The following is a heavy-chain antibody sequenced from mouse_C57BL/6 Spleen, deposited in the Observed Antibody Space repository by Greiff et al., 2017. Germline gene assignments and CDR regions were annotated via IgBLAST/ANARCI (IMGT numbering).Heavy chain of an antibody. CDR1: GYTFSSYG. J-gene: IGHJ2*01. V-gene: IGHV5-6*01. CDR3: AGQGGNPYYFDY. Sequence: EVQLVESGGDLVKPGASLKLSCAASGYTFSSYGMSWVRQTPDKGLEWVGTISSGGSYNYYPDSVKGRVTISRDNAKNTLYLQMSSLKSEDTAMYDSAGQGGNPYYFDYWGQGTTLTVSS. CDR2: ISSGGSYN. D-gene: IGHD2-1*01.